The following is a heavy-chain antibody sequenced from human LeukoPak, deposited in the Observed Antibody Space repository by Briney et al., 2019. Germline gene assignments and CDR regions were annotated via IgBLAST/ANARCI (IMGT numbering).Heavy chain of an antibody. CDR1: RFTFSTYA. V-gene: IGHV3-23*01. CDR3: AKDGGGYCRSTTCYWDY. CDR2: ISGSGGST. D-gene: IGHD2-2*01. J-gene: IGHJ4*02. Sequence: PGGSLRLSCAASRFTFSTYAMSWVRQAPGKGLEWVSVISGSGGSTYFADSVKGRFTISRDNSKNTLYLQMNSLRAEDTAVYYCAKDGGGYCRSTTCYWDYWGQGTLVTVSS.